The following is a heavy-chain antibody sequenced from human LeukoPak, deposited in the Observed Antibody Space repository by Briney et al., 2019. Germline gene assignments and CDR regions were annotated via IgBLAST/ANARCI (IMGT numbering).Heavy chain of an antibody. Sequence: KPSETLSLTCTVSGGSISSSSYYWGWIRQPPGKGLEWIGSIYYSGSTYYNPSLKSRVTISVDTSKNQFSLKLSSVTAADTAVYYCARHLEVRGPPSWFDPWGQGTLVTVSS. CDR3: ARHLEVRGPPSWFDP. CDR2: IYYSGST. D-gene: IGHD3-10*01. J-gene: IGHJ5*02. CDR1: GGSISSSSYY. V-gene: IGHV4-39*01.